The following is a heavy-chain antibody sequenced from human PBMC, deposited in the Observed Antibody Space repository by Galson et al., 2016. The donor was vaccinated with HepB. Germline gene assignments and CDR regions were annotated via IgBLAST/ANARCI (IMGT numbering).Heavy chain of an antibody. CDR3: ATFIEEHSSFES. J-gene: IGHJ4*02. V-gene: IGHV3-21*01. CDR1: GFTFSSYS. CDR2: ISSSSSYI. D-gene: IGHD4-11*01. Sequence: SLRLSCAASGFTFSSYSMNWVRQAPGKGLEWVSSISSSSSYIYYADSVKGRFTVSRDNAKNSLFLQMRGLRTEDTAVYFCATFIEEHSSFESWGQGTQVTVSS.